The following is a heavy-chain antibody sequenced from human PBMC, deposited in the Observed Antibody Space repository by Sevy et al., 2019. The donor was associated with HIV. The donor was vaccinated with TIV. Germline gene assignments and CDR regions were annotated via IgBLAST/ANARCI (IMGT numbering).Heavy chain of an antibody. CDR3: VRDSSGRVV. CDR1: GFTFSSYK. Sequence: GESLKISCAASGFTFSSYKMNWVRQAPGKGLEWVSSISSGSSYIYYADSVEGRFTMPGDDAKNSLSLQMNSLRAEDTGIYYCVRDSSGRVVWGQGTLVTVSS. CDR2: ISSGSSYI. D-gene: IGHD6-25*01. J-gene: IGHJ4*02. V-gene: IGHV3-21*06.